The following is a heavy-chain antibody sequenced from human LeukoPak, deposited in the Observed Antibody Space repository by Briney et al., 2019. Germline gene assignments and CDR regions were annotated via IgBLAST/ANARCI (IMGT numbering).Heavy chain of an antibody. CDR2: IDWDDDK. V-gene: IGHV2-70*11. CDR3: ARHYYGSGSFDY. J-gene: IGHJ4*02. Sequence: SGPTLVNPTQTLTLTCTFSGFSLSTSGMCVTWIRQPPGKALEWLARIDWDDDKYYSTSLKTRLTISKDTSKNQVVLTITNMDPVDTATYFCARHYYGSGSFDYWGQGTLVTVSS. CDR1: GFSLSTSGMC. D-gene: IGHD3-10*01.